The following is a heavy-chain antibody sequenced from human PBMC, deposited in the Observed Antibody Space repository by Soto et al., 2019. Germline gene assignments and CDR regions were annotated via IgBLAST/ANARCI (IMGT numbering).Heavy chain of an antibody. Sequence: PGAALPICSKVSGYSFPNYWIAWVRQMPGNGLEWMGIIYPGDSDTIYSPSFQGQVTISADKSISTAYLQMNSLRAEDTAVYYCAKDDSGSSGWFDPWGQGTLVTVSS. V-gene: IGHV5-51*01. CDR1: GYSFPNYW. CDR2: IYPGDSDT. CDR3: AKDDSGSSGWFDP. J-gene: IGHJ5*02. D-gene: IGHD3-22*01.